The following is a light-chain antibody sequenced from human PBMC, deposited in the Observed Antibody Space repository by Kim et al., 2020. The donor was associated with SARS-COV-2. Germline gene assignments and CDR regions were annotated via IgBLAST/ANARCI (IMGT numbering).Light chain of an antibody. CDR3: QAWDSSAVV. CDR2: QDS. J-gene: IGLJ2*01. CDR1: KVGDKY. Sequence: SYELTQPPSVSVSPGQTASITCSGDKVGDKYVCWYQQKPGQSPVLVIYQDSKRPSGIPERFSGSNSGNTATLTISGTQAMDEADYYCQAWDSSAVVFGGGATLTVL. V-gene: IGLV3-1*01.